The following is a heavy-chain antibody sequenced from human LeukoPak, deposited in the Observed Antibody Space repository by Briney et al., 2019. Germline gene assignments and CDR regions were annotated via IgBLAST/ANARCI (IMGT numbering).Heavy chain of an antibody. CDR3: ANSCSGDCYFDY. CDR1: GYTFTGYY. D-gene: IGHD2-21*02. V-gene: IGHV1-2*02. CDR2: INPNSGGT. J-gene: IGHJ4*02. Sequence: ASVKVSCKASGYTFTGYYMHWVRQAPGQGLEWMGWINPNSGGTNYAQKFQGRVIMTRDTSISTAYMELSRLRSDDTAVYYCANSCSGDCYFDYWGQGTLVTVSS.